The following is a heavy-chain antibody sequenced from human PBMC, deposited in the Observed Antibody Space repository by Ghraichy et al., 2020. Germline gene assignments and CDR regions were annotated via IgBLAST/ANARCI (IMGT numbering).Heavy chain of an antibody. J-gene: IGHJ3*02. CDR1: GGSISSSSYY. Sequence: SQTLSLTCTVSGGSISSSSYYWGWIRQPPGKGLEWIGSIYYSGSTYYNPSLKSRVTISVDTSKNQFSLKLSSVTAADTAVYYCASIAARPGAFDIWGQGTMVTVSS. V-gene: IGHV4-39*01. CDR2: IYYSGST. D-gene: IGHD6-6*01. CDR3: ASIAARPGAFDI.